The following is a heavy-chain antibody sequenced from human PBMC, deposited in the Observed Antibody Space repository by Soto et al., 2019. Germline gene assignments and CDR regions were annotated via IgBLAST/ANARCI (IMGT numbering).Heavy chain of an antibody. V-gene: IGHV3-30-3*01. CDR2: ISFDGINK. D-gene: IGHD3-22*01. J-gene: IGHJ4*02. CDR3: ARDYYKYYDSSGYYRSPAY. Sequence: GGSLRLSCAASGFTFSGYTMHWVRQAPGKGLEWVALISFDGINKYYADSVKGRFTISRDNSKNTLYLQMNSLRAEDTAVYYCARDYYKYYDSSGYYRSPAYWGQGTLVTVSS. CDR1: GFTFSGYT.